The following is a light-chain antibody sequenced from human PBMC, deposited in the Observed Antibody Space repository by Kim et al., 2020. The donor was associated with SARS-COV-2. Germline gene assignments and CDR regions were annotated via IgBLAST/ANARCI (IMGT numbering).Light chain of an antibody. CDR3: QSYDWSLFS. Sequence: NYVAWYQQKPGQPPRLLMFGASTRATGIPDRFSGSASGTDFTLTITRLEPEDFAMYYCQSYDWSLFSFGHGTKVDIK. V-gene: IGKV3-20*01. CDR1: NY. CDR2: GAS. J-gene: IGKJ3*01.